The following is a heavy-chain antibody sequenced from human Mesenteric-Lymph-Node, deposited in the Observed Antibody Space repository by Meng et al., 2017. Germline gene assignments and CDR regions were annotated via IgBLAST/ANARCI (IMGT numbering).Heavy chain of an antibody. J-gene: IGHJ3*02. V-gene: IGHV1-18*01. Sequence: ASVKVSCKASGYTFTSYGISWVRQAPGQGLGWMGWISAYNGNTNYAQKLQGRVTMTTDTSTSTAYMELRSLRSDDTAVYYCARILEPSVVLRYFDWLSKPDAFGIWGQGTMVTVSS. D-gene: IGHD3-9*01. CDR1: GYTFTSYG. CDR3: ARILEPSVVLRYFDWLSKPDAFGI. CDR2: ISAYNGNT.